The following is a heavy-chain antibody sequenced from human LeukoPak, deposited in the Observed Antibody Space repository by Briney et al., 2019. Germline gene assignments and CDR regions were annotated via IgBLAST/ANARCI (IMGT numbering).Heavy chain of an antibody. CDR2: INHSGST. CDR1: GGSFSGYY. CDR3: ARGEWLRSWFGY. Sequence: SETLSLTCAVYGGSFSGYYWSWIRQPPGKGLEWIGEINHSGSTNYNPSLKSRVTISVDTSKNQFSLKLSSVTVADTAVYYCARGEWLRSWFGYWGQGTLVTVSS. D-gene: IGHD5-12*01. J-gene: IGHJ4*02. V-gene: IGHV4-34*01.